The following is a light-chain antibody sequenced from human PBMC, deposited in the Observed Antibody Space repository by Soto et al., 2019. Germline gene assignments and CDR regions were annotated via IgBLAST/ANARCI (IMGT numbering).Light chain of an antibody. Sequence: AIQLTQSPSSLSASVGDSVTITCRASQGIGNDLGWYQQKSGKAPKLLIYAASNLQSAVPSRFSGSGSGTDFTLTISGLQPEDVATYYCQQYNNWLGGTFGQGTKVDIK. J-gene: IGKJ1*01. V-gene: IGKV1-6*01. CDR3: QQYNNWLGGT. CDR1: QGIGND. CDR2: AAS.